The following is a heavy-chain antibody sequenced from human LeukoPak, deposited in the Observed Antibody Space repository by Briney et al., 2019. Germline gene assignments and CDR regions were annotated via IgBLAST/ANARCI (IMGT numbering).Heavy chain of an antibody. CDR2: IWYDGSNK. V-gene: IGHV3-33*03. D-gene: IGHD1-14*01. CDR3: ERNKKTAGINY. Sequence: PGGSLRLSCAASGFTFSSYGMHWVRQAPGKGLEWVAVIWYDGSNKYYADSVKGRFTISRDNAKNTLYLQMNSLRAEDTAVYYCERNKKTAGINYWGQETLVTVSS. CDR1: GFTFSSYG. J-gene: IGHJ4*02.